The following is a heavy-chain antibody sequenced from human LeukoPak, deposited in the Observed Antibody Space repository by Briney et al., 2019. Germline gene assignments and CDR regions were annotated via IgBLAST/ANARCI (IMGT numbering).Heavy chain of an antibody. V-gene: IGHV4-38-2*02. CDR1: GYSISSGYY. CDR3: ARYLNNDYRDY. D-gene: IGHD1-1*01. CDR2: IYHSGST. Sequence: SETLSLTCTVSGYSISSGYYWGWIRQPPGRGLEWIGSIYHSGSTYYNPSLKSRVTISVDTSKNQFSLKLSSVTAADTAVYYCARYLNNDYRDYWGQGTLVTVSS. J-gene: IGHJ4*02.